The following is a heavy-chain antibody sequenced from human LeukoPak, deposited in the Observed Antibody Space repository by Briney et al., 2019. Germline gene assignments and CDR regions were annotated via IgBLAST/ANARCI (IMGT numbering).Heavy chain of an antibody. Sequence: PSETLSLTCTVSSGSISSYYWSWIRQPPGKGLEWIGYIYCSGSTHYNPSLKSRVTISVDTSKNQFSLKLTSVTAADTAVYYCARFPPSLTSFDYWGQGTLVTVSS. J-gene: IGHJ4*02. CDR1: SGSISSYY. D-gene: IGHD3-9*01. CDR3: ARFPPSLTSFDY. CDR2: IYCSGST. V-gene: IGHV4-59*08.